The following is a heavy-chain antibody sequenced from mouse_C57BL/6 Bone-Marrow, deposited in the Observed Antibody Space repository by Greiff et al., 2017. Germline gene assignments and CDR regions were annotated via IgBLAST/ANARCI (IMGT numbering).Heavy chain of an antibody. V-gene: IGHV1-69*01. J-gene: IGHJ4*01. Sequence: QVQLQQPGAELVMPGASVKLSCKASGYTFTSYWMHWVKQRPGQGLEWIGEIDPSDSYTNYNQKFKGKSTLTVDKSSSTAYMQLSSLTSKDSAVYYCARERGYAMDYWGQGTSVTVSS. CDR1: GYTFTSYW. CDR2: IDPSDSYT. CDR3: ARERGYAMDY.